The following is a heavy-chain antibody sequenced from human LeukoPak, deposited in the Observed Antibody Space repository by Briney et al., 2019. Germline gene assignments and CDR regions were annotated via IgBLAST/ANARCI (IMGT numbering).Heavy chain of an antibody. D-gene: IGHD3-9*01. CDR3: ARDTSPPDYDILTGYNYYFDY. CDR2: IIPILGIA. Sequence: SVTVSCKASGGTFSSYAISWVRQAPGQGLEWMGRIIPILGIANYAQKFQRRFTITADKSTSTAYMDLSSLRSEDTAVYYCARDTSPPDYDILTGYNYYFDYWGQGTLVTVSS. V-gene: IGHV1-69*04. CDR1: GGTFSSYA. J-gene: IGHJ4*02.